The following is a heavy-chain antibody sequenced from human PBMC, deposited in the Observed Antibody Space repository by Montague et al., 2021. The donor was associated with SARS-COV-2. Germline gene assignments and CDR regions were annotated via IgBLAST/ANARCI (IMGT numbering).Heavy chain of an antibody. CDR3: AKVMREDYYDSSGSPDAFDI. CDR1: GFTFDDYA. Sequence: SLSLSFSASGFTFDDYAMHWVRQAPGKGLEWVSGISWKSGSIAYADSVKGRFTISRDNAKNSLYLQMNSLRAEDTALYYCAKVMREDYYDSSGSPDAFDIWGQGTMVTVSS. V-gene: IGHV3-9*01. D-gene: IGHD3-22*01. J-gene: IGHJ3*02. CDR2: ISWKSGSI.